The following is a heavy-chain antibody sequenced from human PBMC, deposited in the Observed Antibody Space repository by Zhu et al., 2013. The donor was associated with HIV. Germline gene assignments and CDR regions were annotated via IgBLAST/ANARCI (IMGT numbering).Heavy chain of an antibody. D-gene: IGHD6-13*01. CDR1: GYPFVSDG. CDR3: AREQQLPLYSYYYGFDV. J-gene: IGHJ6*02. CDR2: ISPNNGGT. Sequence: QIQLVQSGTELKKPGASVKVSCKASGYPFVSDGISWVRQAPGQGLEWLGWISPNNGGTNYKRKFGGRVTMTRDTSSTTVYMELSRLTSDDTAVYYCAREQQLPLYSYYYGFDVWAKGPRSPSP. V-gene: IGHV1-18*01.